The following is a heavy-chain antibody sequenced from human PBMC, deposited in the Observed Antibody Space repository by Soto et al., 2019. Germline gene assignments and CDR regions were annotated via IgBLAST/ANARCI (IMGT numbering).Heavy chain of an antibody. J-gene: IGHJ4*02. D-gene: IGHD5-12*01. V-gene: IGHV3-33*01. CDR3: ARGGYSGYDFSN. Sequence: QVQLVESGGGVVQPGRSLRLSCAASGFTFSSYGMHWVRQAPGKGLEWVAVIWYDGSNKYYADSVKGRFTISRDNSKNTLYLQMNSLRAEDTAVYYCARGGYSGYDFSNWGQGTLVTVSS. CDR2: IWYDGSNK. CDR1: GFTFSSYG.